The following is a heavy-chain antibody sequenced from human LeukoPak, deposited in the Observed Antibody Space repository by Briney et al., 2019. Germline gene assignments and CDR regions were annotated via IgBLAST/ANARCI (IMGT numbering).Heavy chain of an antibody. CDR2: INYIGGTT. D-gene: IGHD1-26*01. Sequence: GGSLRLSCAASGFTFSSYAMSWVRQAPGKGLEWVSAINYIGGTTYYADSVKGRFTISRDNSKNTLYLQMNSLRAEDTAVYYCAKDWELNFDYWGQGTLVTVSS. CDR1: GFTFSSYA. V-gene: IGHV3-23*01. J-gene: IGHJ4*02. CDR3: AKDWELNFDY.